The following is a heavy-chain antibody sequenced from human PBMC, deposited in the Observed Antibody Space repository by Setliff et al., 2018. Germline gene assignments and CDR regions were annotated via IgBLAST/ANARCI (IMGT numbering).Heavy chain of an antibody. Sequence: SETLSLTCTVSGGSISSSSHYWGWIRQPPGKGLEWIGSIYYTGSTYYNPSLKSRVTMSVDTSKRQFSLKLGSATAADTAVYYCARDMGLPYYFESWGLGTLVTVSS. CDR3: ARDMGLPYYFES. CDR1: GGSISSSSHY. CDR2: IYYTGST. V-gene: IGHV4-39*07. J-gene: IGHJ4*02. D-gene: IGHD4-4*01.